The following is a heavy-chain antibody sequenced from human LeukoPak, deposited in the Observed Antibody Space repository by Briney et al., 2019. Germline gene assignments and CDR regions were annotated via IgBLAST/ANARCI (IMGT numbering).Heavy chain of an antibody. Sequence: GGSLRLSCAASGFTFSSYAMHWVRQAPGKGLEWVGRIKSKTDGGTTDYAAPVKGRFTISRDDSKNTLYLQMNSLKTEDTAVYYCTTDHRYYYDSTGWDYWGQGTLVTVSS. D-gene: IGHD3-22*01. CDR3: TTDHRYYYDSTGWDY. J-gene: IGHJ4*02. CDR1: GFTFSSYA. CDR2: IKSKTDGGTT. V-gene: IGHV3-15*01.